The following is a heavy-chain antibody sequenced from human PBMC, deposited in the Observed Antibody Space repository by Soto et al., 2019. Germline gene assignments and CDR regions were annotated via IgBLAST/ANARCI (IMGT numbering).Heavy chain of an antibody. V-gene: IGHV1-8*01. J-gene: IGHJ6*02. Sequence: EASVKVSCKASGYTFTSYDINWVRQATGQGLEWMGWMNPNSGNTGYAQKFRGRVTMTRNTSISTAYMELSSLRSEDTAVYYCARLFEYSVSSFYYCYYYGMDVWGQGTTVTVSS. CDR3: ARLFEYSVSSFYYCYYYGMDV. D-gene: IGHD6-6*01. CDR2: MNPNSGNT. CDR1: GYTFTSYD.